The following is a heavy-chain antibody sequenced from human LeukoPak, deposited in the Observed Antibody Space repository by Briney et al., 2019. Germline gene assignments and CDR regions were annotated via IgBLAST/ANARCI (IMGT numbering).Heavy chain of an antibody. J-gene: IGHJ4*02. V-gene: IGHV4-61*02. CDR3: ARQTFGVLYFDS. Sequence: SETLSLTCTVSGGSISSGNYYWSWIRQPAGKGLEWIGRIYTSGSTHYNPSLKSRVTISTDMSKNQFSLKLTSVTAADTAVYYCARQTFGVLYFDSWGQGTLAIVSS. D-gene: IGHD3-10*01. CDR2: IYTSGST. CDR1: GGSISSGNYY.